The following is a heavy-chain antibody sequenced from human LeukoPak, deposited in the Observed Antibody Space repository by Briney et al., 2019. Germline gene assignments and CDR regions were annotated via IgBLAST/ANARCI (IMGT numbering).Heavy chain of an antibody. CDR2: VNTNTGNP. CDR3: ARDQVAVAAQRYYYYMDV. J-gene: IGHJ6*03. D-gene: IGHD6-19*01. V-gene: IGHV7-4-1*02. Sequence: ASVKVSCKASGYSFTNYAMNWVRQAPGQGLEWMGWVNTNTGNPTYAQGFTGRFVFSLDTSVSTAYLQISSLKAEDTAVYYCARDQVAVAAQRYYYYMDVWGKGTTVTVSS. CDR1: GYSFTNYA.